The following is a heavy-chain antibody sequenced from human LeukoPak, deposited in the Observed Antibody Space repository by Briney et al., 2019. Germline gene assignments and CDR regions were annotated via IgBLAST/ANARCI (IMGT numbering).Heavy chain of an antibody. CDR3: LRGVED. V-gene: IGHV3-74*01. Sequence: GGSLRLSCAASGFTFSSYSMYWVRQAPGKGLVWVSRIDSDGSSTTYADPVKGRFTISRDNAKNTLYLQMNSLRAEDTAVYYCLRGVEDWGQGTLVTVSS. D-gene: IGHD3-10*01. CDR1: GFTFSSYS. CDR2: IDSDGSST. J-gene: IGHJ4*02.